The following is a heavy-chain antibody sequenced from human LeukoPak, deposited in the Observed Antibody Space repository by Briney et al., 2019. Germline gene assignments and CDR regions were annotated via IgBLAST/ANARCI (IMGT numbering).Heavy chain of an antibody. V-gene: IGHV3-21*01. Sequence: PGGSLRLSCAASGFTFSSYSMNWVRQAPGKGLEWVSSISSSSSYIYYADSVKGRFTISRDNAKNSLYLQMNSLRAEDTAVYYCARAGGYYDFWSGGEGNYFDYWGQGTLVIVSS. CDR3: ARAGGYYDFWSGGEGNYFDY. CDR2: ISSSSSYI. CDR1: GFTFSSYS. J-gene: IGHJ4*02. D-gene: IGHD3-3*01.